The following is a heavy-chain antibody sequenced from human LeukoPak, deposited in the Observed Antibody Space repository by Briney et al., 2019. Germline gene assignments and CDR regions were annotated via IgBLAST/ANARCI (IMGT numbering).Heavy chain of an antibody. CDR1: GGTFSSYS. J-gene: IGHJ6*02. CDR2: IIPIFDTA. D-gene: IGHD3-10*01. CDR3: ARISLGVIWGYYYGMDV. Sequence: SVKVSCKASGGTFSSYSISWVRQAPGQGLEWMGGIIPIFDTADYAQKFQGRVTITADESTSTAYMELSSLRSEDTAVFYCARISLGVIWGYYYGMDVWGQGTTVTVSS. V-gene: IGHV1-69*13.